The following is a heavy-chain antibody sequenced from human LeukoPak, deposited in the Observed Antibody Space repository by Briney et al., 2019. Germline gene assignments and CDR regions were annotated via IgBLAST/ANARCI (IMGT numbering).Heavy chain of an antibody. CDR3: VRDCWFGVVAAIPCYLDY. J-gene: IGHJ4*02. CDR1: GYTFTSYG. D-gene: IGHD2-15*01. CDR2: ISAYNGNT. V-gene: IGHV1-18*04. Sequence: ASVNVSCKASGYTFTSYGISWVRQAPGQGIEWMGWISAYNGNTNYAQKLQGRVTMTTDTSTSTAYMELRSLRSDDTAVYYCVRDCWFGVVAAIPCYLDYWGQGTLVSVSS.